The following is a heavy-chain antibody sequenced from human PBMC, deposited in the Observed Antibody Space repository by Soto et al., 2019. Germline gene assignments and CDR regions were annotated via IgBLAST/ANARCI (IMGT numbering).Heavy chain of an antibody. V-gene: IGHV3-23*01. J-gene: IGHJ4*02. D-gene: IGHD6-19*01. CDR2: ITASGGNT. Sequence: HPGGSLRLSCAASGFTFSSYAMSWVRQAPGKGLEWVSTITASGGNTYYADSVKGRFTISRDNSKNTLYLQMNSLRAEDTAVYYCAKGTGGWYIGCYFDYWGQGTLVTVSS. CDR3: AKGTGGWYIGCYFDY. CDR1: GFTFSSYA.